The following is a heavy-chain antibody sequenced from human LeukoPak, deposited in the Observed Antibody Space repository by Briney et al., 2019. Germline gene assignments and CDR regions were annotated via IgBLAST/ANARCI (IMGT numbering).Heavy chain of an antibody. J-gene: IGHJ4*02. Sequence: GGSLRLSCAASGFTFISYWMSWVRQAPGKGLEWVANIKQDGSEKYYVDSVKGRFTISRDNAKNSLYLQMNSLRAEDTAVYYCARDYSSSSPLDYWGQGTLVTVSS. CDR1: GFTFISYW. CDR2: IKQDGSEK. D-gene: IGHD6-6*01. CDR3: ARDYSSSSPLDY. V-gene: IGHV3-7*01.